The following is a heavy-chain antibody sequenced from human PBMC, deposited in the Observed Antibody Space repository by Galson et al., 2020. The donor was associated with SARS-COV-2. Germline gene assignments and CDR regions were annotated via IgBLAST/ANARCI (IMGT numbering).Heavy chain of an antibody. CDR3: AKLSRLDAFDV. Sequence: SETLSLTCTVSGASVTSSAYYWGWIRQPPGQGLEWIGTFYYNGRTFYNPALKSRVTISVDTSENQFSLILTSVTAADTAVYFCAKLSRLDAFDVWGQGTMVTVSS. V-gene: IGHV4-39*01. J-gene: IGHJ3*01. CDR1: GASVTSSAYY. CDR2: FYYNGRT.